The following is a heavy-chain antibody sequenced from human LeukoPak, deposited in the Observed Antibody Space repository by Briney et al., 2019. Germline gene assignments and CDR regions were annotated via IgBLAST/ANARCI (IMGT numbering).Heavy chain of an antibody. Sequence: SGGSLRLSCAASGFTFSSYAMSWVRQAPGKGLEWVSAISGSGGSTYYADSVKGRFTISRDNSKNTLYLQMNSLRAEDTAVYYCAKDQSGVSTVTTFDYWGQGTLVTVSS. CDR2: ISGSGGST. D-gene: IGHD4-17*01. CDR1: GFTFSSYA. J-gene: IGHJ4*02. CDR3: AKDQSGVSTVTTFDY. V-gene: IGHV3-23*01.